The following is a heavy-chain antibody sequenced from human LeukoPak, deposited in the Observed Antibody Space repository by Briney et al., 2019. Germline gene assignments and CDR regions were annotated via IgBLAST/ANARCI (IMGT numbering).Heavy chain of an antibody. Sequence: SETLSLTCTVSGGSISSYYWSWIRQPQGKGLEWIGYIYYSGSTNYNPSLKSRVTISVDTSKNQFSLKLSSVTAADTAVYYCARYEGYCSGGSCYSPLDFWGQGTRVTVSS. V-gene: IGHV4-59*01. CDR2: IYYSGST. CDR1: GGSISSYY. J-gene: IGHJ4*02. CDR3: ARYEGYCSGGSCYSPLDF. D-gene: IGHD2-15*01.